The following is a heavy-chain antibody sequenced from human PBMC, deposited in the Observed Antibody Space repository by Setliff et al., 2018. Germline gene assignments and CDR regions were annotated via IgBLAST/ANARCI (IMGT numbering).Heavy chain of an antibody. CDR3: ARAGLASAGRKGIFDY. CDR2: INTGGGSS. V-gene: IGHV1-46*01. CDR1: GYSLVTHY. Sequence: ASVKVSCKASGYSLVTHYMHWVRQAPGQGLEWMGLINTGGGSSSYSPKFQGRVTMTRDTSTSTEYMEVNILGSEDPDVYFCARAGLASAGRKGIFDYWGQGTLVTVSS. D-gene: IGHD6-13*01. J-gene: IGHJ4*02.